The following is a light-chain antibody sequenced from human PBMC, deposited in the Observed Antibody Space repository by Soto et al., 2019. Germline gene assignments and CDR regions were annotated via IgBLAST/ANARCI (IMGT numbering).Light chain of an antibody. CDR1: QSITSSY. Sequence: EIVLTQSPGTLSLSPGERATLSCRASQSITSSYLAWHQQKPGQAPRLLIYGASTRATGSPDRFSGSRSGTDFTRTISRLEPEGFEVYYCQQYGSSTWKLSQGTKVEIK. V-gene: IGKV3-20*01. CDR3: QQYGSSTWK. CDR2: GAS. J-gene: IGKJ1*01.